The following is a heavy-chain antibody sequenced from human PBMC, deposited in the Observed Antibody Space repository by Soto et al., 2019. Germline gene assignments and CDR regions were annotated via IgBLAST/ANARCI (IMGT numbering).Heavy chain of an antibody. CDR2: IYYSGST. Sequence: PSETLSLTCTVSGGSISSGGYYWSWIRQHPGKDLEWIGYIYYSGSTYYNPSLKSRVTISVDTSKNQFSLKLSSVTAADTAVYYCARERREGYDKDAFDIWGQGTMVTVSS. CDR3: ARERREGYDKDAFDI. CDR1: GGSISSGGYY. V-gene: IGHV4-31*03. J-gene: IGHJ3*02. D-gene: IGHD3-9*01.